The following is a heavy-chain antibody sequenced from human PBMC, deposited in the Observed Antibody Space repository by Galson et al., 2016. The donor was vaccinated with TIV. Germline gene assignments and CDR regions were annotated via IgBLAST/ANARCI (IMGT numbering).Heavy chain of an antibody. Sequence: SVKVSCKASGYSFTGYFMHWVRQAAGQGLEWMGWINPKTVAITYAQEFQGRITMTRGTSASTVYMDLNRLQSDDAAVYYCARSDSYYKYALDGWGQGTTVTVSS. CDR1: GYSFTGYF. J-gene: IGHJ3*01. CDR2: INPKTVAI. V-gene: IGHV1-2*02. CDR3: ARSDSYYKYALDG. D-gene: IGHD3-10*01.